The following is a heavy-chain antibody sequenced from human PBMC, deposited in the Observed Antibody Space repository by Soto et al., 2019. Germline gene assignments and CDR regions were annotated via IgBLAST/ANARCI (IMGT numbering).Heavy chain of an antibody. V-gene: IGHV1-18*01. J-gene: IGHJ4*02. CDR1: GYPYTSYG. CDR2: ISAYDDET. CDR3: ARDRLIAVTGLLRN. D-gene: IGHD6-19*01. Sequence: QVQLVQSGAEVKKPGASVKVSCETSGYPYTSYGINRVRQAAGQGPEWMGWISAYDDETIYSQKFQGRVTLTADTSTTTAYMELRGLRFDDTAVYYCARDRLIAVTGLLRNWGQGTLVTVSS.